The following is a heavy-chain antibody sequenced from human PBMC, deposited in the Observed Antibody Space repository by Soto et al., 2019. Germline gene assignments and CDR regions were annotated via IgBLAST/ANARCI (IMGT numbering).Heavy chain of an antibody. V-gene: IGHV5-51*01. D-gene: IGHD6-13*01. CDR2: IYPGDSDT. CDR3: ARTAAAGKYYYGVDV. CDR1: GYSFTSYW. Sequence: GESLKISCKGSGYSFTSYWIGWVRQMPGKGLELMGIIYPGDSDTRYSPSFQGQVTISADKSISTAYLQWSSLKASDTAIYYCARTAAAGKYYYGVDVWGQGTTGTVAS. J-gene: IGHJ6*02.